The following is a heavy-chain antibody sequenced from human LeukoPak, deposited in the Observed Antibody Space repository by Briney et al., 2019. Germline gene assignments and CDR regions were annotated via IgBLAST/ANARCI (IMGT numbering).Heavy chain of an antibody. Sequence: GGSLRLSCAASGFTFSNFGINWVRQAPGEGLEWVSSISSSSSYISYADSVKGRFTISRDNAKNSLDPQMNSLRAEDTAVYYCAIDRYSSGWYTFDYWGQGTLVTVSS. J-gene: IGHJ4*02. D-gene: IGHD6-19*01. CDR3: AIDRYSSGWYTFDY. CDR1: GFTFSNFG. V-gene: IGHV3-21*01. CDR2: ISSSSSYI.